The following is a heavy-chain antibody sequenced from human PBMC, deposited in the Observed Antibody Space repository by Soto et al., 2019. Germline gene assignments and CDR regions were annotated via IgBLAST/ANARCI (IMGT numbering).Heavy chain of an antibody. CDR2: ISAYNGNT. CDR1: GYTFTSYG. D-gene: IGHD3-10*01. J-gene: IGHJ6*02. Sequence: ASVKVSCTASGYTFTSYGMSWVRQAPGQGLEWMGWISAYNGNTNYAQKLQGRVTMTTDTSTSTAYMELRSLRSDDTAVYYCARDGGFGELLYYYYGMDVWGQGTTVTVS. V-gene: IGHV1-18*01. CDR3: ARDGGFGELLYYYYGMDV.